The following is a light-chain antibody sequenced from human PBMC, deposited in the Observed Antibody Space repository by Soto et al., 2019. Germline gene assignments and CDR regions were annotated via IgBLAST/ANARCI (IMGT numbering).Light chain of an antibody. CDR2: GVY. CDR1: SSDIGGSNF. V-gene: IGLV2-8*01. Sequence: QPVLTQPPSASGSPGQSVTISCTGTSSDIGGSNFVSWFQQHPGKAPKLFIFGVYKRPSGVPDLFSGSKSGNTATLIVSGLQAEDEAAYYCRSYAGSGINNYVIFGGGTKLTVL. CDR3: RSYAGSGINNYVI. J-gene: IGLJ2*01.